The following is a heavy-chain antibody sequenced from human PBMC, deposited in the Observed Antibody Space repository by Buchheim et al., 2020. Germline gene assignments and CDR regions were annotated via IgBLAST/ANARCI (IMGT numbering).Heavy chain of an antibody. CDR3: ARAIDFWSGYYLDF. CDR1: GASISSGSYY. V-gene: IGHV4-61*02. Sequence: QVQLQESGPGLVKPSQTLSLTCPVFGASISSGSYYWSWIRQPAGKGLEWLGRIHTSGSTNYNPSLKSRGTISVDTSKNQFSLKLTSVTAADTAVYFCARAIDFWSGYYLDFWGRGTL. J-gene: IGHJ4*02. CDR2: IHTSGST. D-gene: IGHD3-3*01.